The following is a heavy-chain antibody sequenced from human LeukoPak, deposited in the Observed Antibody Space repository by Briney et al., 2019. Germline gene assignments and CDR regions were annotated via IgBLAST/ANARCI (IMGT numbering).Heavy chain of an antibody. D-gene: IGHD3-10*01. CDR2: ISSSSSYI. J-gene: IGHJ3*02. CDR1: GFTFSSYS. CDR3: ARERRDYHGSGRGTDDAFGI. V-gene: IGHV3-21*01. Sequence: GGSLRLSCAASGFTFSSYSMNWVRQAPGKGLEWVSSISSSSSYIYYADSVKGRFTISRDNAKNSLYLQMNSLRAEDTAVYYCARERRDYHGSGRGTDDAFGIWGQGTMVTVSS.